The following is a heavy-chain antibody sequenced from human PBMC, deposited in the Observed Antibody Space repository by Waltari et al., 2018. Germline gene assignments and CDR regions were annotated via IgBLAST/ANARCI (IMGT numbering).Heavy chain of an antibody. J-gene: IGHJ6*02. Sequence: QLQLQESGPGLVKPSETLSLTCPVSGGSIRTRTYYWGWIRQTPGKGLECIGSIYYSGTTYHNPSLKSRITISIDTSQNQCSLKLYSVTAADTAVYYCARLPLNYAVDVWGQGTTVTVSS. CDR1: GGSIRTRTYY. CDR3: ARLPLNYAVDV. D-gene: IGHD3-9*01. CDR2: IYYSGTT. V-gene: IGHV4-39*07.